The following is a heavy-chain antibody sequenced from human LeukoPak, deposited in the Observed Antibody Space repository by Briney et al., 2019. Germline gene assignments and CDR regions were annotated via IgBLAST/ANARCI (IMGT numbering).Heavy chain of an antibody. CDR3: ARGHCSSTSCHSDI. CDR2: INHSGST. V-gene: IGHV4-34*01. Sequence: PSETLSLTCAVYAGSFSGYYWSWIRQPPGKGLEWIGEINHSGSTNYNPSLKSRVTISVDTSKNQFSLKLSSVTAADTAVYYCARGHCSSTSCHSDIRGQGTMVTVSS. J-gene: IGHJ3*02. CDR1: AGSFSGYY. D-gene: IGHD2-2*01.